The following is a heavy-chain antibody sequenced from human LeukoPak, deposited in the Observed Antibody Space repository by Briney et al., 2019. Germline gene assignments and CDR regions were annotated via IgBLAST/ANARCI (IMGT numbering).Heavy chain of an antibody. CDR1: VNIFTDYY. CDR3: DI. J-gene: IGHJ3*02. Sequence: GAAVKVSCEVSVNIFTDYYIHWVRQAPGQRLEWMGWINPISGATKYGQKFQGRVTMTRDTSIGTVYCARGEYISSGYRNDAFDIWGQGAMVTVSS. CDR2: INPISGAT. V-gene: IGHV1-2*02. D-gene: IGHD3-22*01.